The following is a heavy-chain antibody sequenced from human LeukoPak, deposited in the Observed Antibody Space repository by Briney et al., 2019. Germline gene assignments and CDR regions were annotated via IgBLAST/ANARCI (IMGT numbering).Heavy chain of an antibody. J-gene: IGHJ6*04. CDR1: GFTFGDYA. CDR2: IRSKTYGGTT. Sequence: GGSLRLSCTASGFTFGDYAMSWVRQAPGKGLEWVGFIRSKTYGGTTEYAASVRGRFTISRDDSKSIAYLQMNSLKTEDTAVYYCRQAVYGMDVWGKGTTVTVSS. V-gene: IGHV3-49*04. CDR3: RQAVYGMDV.